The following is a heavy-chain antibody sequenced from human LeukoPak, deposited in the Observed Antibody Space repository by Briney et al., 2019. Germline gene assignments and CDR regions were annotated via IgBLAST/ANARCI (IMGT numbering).Heavy chain of an antibody. Sequence: ASVKVSCKASGYTFTSYGISWVRQAPGQGLEWMGWISAYIGNTNYAQKLQGRVTMTTDTSTSTAYMELRSLRSDDTAVYYCARDIVVVPAAPRAFDIWGQGTMVTVSS. D-gene: IGHD2-2*01. J-gene: IGHJ3*02. CDR3: ARDIVVVPAAPRAFDI. CDR2: ISAYIGNT. V-gene: IGHV1-18*01. CDR1: GYTFTSYG.